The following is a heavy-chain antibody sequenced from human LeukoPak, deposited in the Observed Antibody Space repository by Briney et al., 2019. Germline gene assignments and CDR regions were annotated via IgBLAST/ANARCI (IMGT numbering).Heavy chain of an antibody. CDR1: GYTFNGYY. CDR2: INPNSGGT. J-gene: IGHJ5*02. CDR3: ARDGDYSNYPSFDP. V-gene: IGHV1-2*02. D-gene: IGHD4-11*01. Sequence: ASVKVSCKASGYTFNGYYMHWVRQAPGQGLEWMGWINPNSGGTNYAQKFQGRVTMTRDTSISTAYMELSRLRSDDTAVYYCARDGDYSNYPSFDPWGQGTLVTVSS.